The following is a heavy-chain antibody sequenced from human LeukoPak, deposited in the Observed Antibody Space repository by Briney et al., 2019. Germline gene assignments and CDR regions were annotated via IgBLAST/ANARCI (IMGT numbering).Heavy chain of an antibody. V-gene: IGHV1-18*01. CDR3: ARDQRGYGDSSGASKWIDP. J-gene: IGHJ5*02. Sequence: GASVKVSCKASGYTFTSYGISWVRQAPGQGLEWMGWISPYNGNTKYAEKIQRRVTITTDTSTSTAYMELRSLSSDDTAVYYCARDQRGYGDSSGASKWIDPWGQGTLVTVSS. CDR2: ISPYNGNT. CDR1: GYTFTSYG. D-gene: IGHD4-17*01.